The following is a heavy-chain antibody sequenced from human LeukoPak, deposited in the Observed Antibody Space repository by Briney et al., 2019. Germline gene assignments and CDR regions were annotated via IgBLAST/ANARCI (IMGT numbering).Heavy chain of an antibody. J-gene: IGHJ5*02. CDR2: INHSGST. CDR3: ARYGIVVVPAAIKRNWFDP. Sequence: PSETLSLTCAVYGGSFSGYYWSWIRQPPGKGLKRIGEINHSGSTNYNPSLKSRVTISVDTSKNQFSLKLSSVTAADTAVYYCARYGIVVVPAAIKRNWFDPWGQGTLVTVSS. D-gene: IGHD2-2*01. CDR1: GGSFSGYY. V-gene: IGHV4-34*01.